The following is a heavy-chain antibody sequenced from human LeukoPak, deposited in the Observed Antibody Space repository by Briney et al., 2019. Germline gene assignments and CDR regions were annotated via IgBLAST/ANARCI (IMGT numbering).Heavy chain of an antibody. V-gene: IGHV4-34*01. CDR2: INHSGST. D-gene: IGHD3-10*01. J-gene: IGHJ4*02. CDR3: AGALGGDAGGYFDY. CDR1: GGSFSGYY. Sequence: SETLSLTCAVSGGSFSGYYWSWLRQPPGKGLEWIGEINHSGSTNYNPSLKSRVTISVDTSKNQFSLKLSSVTAADTAVYYCAGALGGDAGGYFDYWGQGTLVTVSS.